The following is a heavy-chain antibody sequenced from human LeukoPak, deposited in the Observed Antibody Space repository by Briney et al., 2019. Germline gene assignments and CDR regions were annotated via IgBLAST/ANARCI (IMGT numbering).Heavy chain of an antibody. CDR2: INYDGTST. CDR3: AREVVGATDAFDI. D-gene: IGHD1-26*01. J-gene: IGHJ3*02. V-gene: IGHV3-74*01. CDR1: GFTFGSYW. Sequence: GGSLRLSCVASGFTFGSYWMHWVRQAPGKGLVWVSRINYDGTSTTYADSVKGRFSISRDNAKNTLYLQMNSLRTEDTAMYFCAREVVGATDAFDIWGQGTMVTVSS.